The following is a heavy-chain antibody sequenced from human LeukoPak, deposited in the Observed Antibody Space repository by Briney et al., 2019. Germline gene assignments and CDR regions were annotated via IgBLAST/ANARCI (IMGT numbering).Heavy chain of an antibody. Sequence: SVKVSCKASGGTFSSYAISWVRQAPGQGLEWMGRIIPILGIANYAQKFQGRVTITADKSTSTAYMELSSLRSEDTAVYYCARDPNYGSGSYYGYWGQGTLVTVSS. CDR1: GGTFSSYA. J-gene: IGHJ4*02. V-gene: IGHV1-69*04. CDR2: IIPILGIA. D-gene: IGHD3-10*01. CDR3: ARDPNYGSGSYYGY.